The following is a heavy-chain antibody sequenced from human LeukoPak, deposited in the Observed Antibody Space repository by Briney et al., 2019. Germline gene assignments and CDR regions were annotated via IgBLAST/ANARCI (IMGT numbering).Heavy chain of an antibody. CDR3: ARRGIAAAGTADWFDP. CDR2: IYPGDSDT. D-gene: IGHD6-13*01. J-gene: IGHJ5*02. Sequence: GESLKISCKGSGYSFTNYWIGWVRQMPGKGLEWMGIIYPGDSDTGYSPSFQGQVTISADKSISTAYLQWSSLKASDTAMYYCARRGIAAAGTADWFDPWGQGTLVTVSS. CDR1: GYSFTNYW. V-gene: IGHV5-51*01.